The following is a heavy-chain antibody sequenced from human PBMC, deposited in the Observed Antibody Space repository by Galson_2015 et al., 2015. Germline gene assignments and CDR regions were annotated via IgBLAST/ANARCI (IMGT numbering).Heavy chain of an antibody. J-gene: IGHJ6*03. Sequence: SLRLSCAASGFTFSSYGMHWVRQAPGKGLEWVAVISYDGSNKYYADSVKGRFTISRDNSKNTLYLQMNSLRAEDTAVYYCAKDGTEAAAGIGYYYYYYMDVWGKGTTVTVSS. V-gene: IGHV3-30*18. CDR3: AKDGTEAAAGIGYYYYYYMDV. CDR1: GFTFSSYG. CDR2: ISYDGSNK. D-gene: IGHD6-13*01.